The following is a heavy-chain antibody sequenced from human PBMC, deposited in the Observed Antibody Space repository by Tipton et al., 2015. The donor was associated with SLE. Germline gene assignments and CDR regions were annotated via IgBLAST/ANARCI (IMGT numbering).Heavy chain of an antibody. D-gene: IGHD2-21*01. CDR1: GGSISSGSYY. CDR2: IYTSGST. Sequence: TLSLTCTVSGGSISSGSYYWSWIRQPAGKGLEWIGRIYTSGSTNYNPSLKSRVTISVDTSKNQFSLKLSSVTAADTAEYYCARDIGGRGGDCYAFDIWGQGTMVTVSS. CDR3: ARDIGGRGGDCYAFDI. V-gene: IGHV4-61*02. J-gene: IGHJ3*02.